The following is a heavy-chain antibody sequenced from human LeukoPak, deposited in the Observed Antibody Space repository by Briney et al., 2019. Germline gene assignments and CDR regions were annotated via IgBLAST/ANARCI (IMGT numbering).Heavy chain of an antibody. CDR2: IRYDGSNK. V-gene: IGHV3-30*02. Sequence: GGSLRLSCAASGFTFSSYGMHRVRQAPGKGLEWVAFIRYDGSNKYYADSVKGRFTISRDNSKNTLYLQMNSLRAEDTAVYYCAKPFSSYYYDSSGYSPDDYWGQGTLVTVSS. CDR1: GFTFSSYG. J-gene: IGHJ4*02. D-gene: IGHD3-22*01. CDR3: AKPFSSYYYDSSGYSPDDY.